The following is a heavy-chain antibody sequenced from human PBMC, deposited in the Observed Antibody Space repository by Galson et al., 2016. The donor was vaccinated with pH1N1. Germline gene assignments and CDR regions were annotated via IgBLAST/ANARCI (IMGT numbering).Heavy chain of an antibody. CDR2: ISGSGEST. CDR3: LKYDSSGFYYGRLID. J-gene: IGHJ4*02. Sequence: SLRLSCAASGFTFSNFVMSRVRQAPGKGLEWVSAISGSGESTYYADSVKGRFTISRDNPKNTLYLQLNSLRAGDTAVYYCLKYDSSGFYYGRLIDWGQGTLVTVSS. V-gene: IGHV3-23*01. D-gene: IGHD3-22*01. CDR1: GFTFSNFV.